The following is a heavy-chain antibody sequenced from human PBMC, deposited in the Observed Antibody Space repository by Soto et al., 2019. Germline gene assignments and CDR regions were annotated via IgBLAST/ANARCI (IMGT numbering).Heavy chain of an antibody. CDR1: GFSLSTSGVG. CDR3: AHSQPQNYDFWSGYYTMDV. D-gene: IGHD3-3*01. V-gene: IGHV2-5*02. CDR2: IYWDGDK. Sequence: QITLKESGPTLVKPTQTLTLTCTFSGFSLSTSGVGVGWIRQPPGKALEWLALIYWDGDKLYSPSLKSRLTITKDTSKNQVVLTMTNMDPVDTATYYCAHSQPQNYDFWSGYYTMDVWGQGTTVTVSS. J-gene: IGHJ6*02.